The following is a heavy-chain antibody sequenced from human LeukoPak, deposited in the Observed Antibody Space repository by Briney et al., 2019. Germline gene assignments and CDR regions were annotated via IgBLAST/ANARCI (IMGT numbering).Heavy chain of an antibody. V-gene: IGHV3-23*01. J-gene: IGHJ6*03. CDR2: ISGSGGST. D-gene: IGHD2-15*01. CDR3: ARDYCSGGSCYSAYYYMDV. CDR1: GFTFSSYG. Sequence: GGSLRLSCAASGFTFSSYGMSWVRQAPGKGLEWVSAISGSGGSTYYADSVKGRFTISRDNAKNSLYLQMNSLRAEDTAVYYCARDYCSGGSCYSAYYYMDVWGKGTTVTVSS.